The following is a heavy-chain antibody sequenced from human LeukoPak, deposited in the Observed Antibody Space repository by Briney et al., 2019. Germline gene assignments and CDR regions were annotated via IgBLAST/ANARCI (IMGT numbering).Heavy chain of an antibody. D-gene: IGHD6-13*01. CDR1: GGTFSSYA. V-gene: IGHV1-69*04. CDR2: IIPILGIA. CDR3: ARATLGIAAAGTGNTFDY. J-gene: IGHJ4*02. Sequence: GASVKVSCKASGGTFSSYAISWVRQAPGQGLEWMGRIIPILGIANYAQKFQGRVTITADKSTSTAYMELSSLRSDDTAVYYCARATLGIAAAGTGNTFDYWGQGTLVTVSS.